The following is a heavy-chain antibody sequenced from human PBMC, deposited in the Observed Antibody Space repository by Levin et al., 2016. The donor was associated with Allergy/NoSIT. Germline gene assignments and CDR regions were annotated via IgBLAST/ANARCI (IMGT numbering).Heavy chain of an antibody. D-gene: IGHD2-15*01. V-gene: IGHV3-23*01. CDR2: MDGSGGGT. CDR3: AKDSRQLGGHDLVF. CDR1: GFTFTSYA. J-gene: IGHJ4*02. Sequence: GESLKISCAASGFTFTSYAMSWVRQAPGKGLEWVSAMDGSGGGTFYADSVKGRFTISRDNSKNTLYLQMNSLRVEDTAMYYCAKDSRQLGGHDLVFWGQGTLVTVSS.